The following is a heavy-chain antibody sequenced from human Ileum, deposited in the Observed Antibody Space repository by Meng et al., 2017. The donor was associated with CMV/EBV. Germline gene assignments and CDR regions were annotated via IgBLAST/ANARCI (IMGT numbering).Heavy chain of an antibody. D-gene: IGHD3-3*01. CDR2: INSDGSST. CDR1: SYW. CDR3: ARDATYYDFWSGYDINWFDP. Sequence: SYWMHWVRQAPGKGLVWVSRINSDGSSTSYADSVKGRFTISRDNAKNTLYLQMNSLRAEDTAVYYCARDATYYDFWSGYDINWFDPWGQGTLVTVSS. J-gene: IGHJ5*02. V-gene: IGHV3-74*01.